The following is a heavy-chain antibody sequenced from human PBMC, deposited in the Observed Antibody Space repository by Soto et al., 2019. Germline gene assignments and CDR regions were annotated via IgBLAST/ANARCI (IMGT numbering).Heavy chain of an antibody. Sequence: QVQLVQSGAEVKKPGSSVKVSCKASGGTFSSYAISWVRQAPGQGLEWMGGIIPIFGTANYAQKFQGRVTITADESTSTAYMELSSLRSEDTAVYDCARTCIAARQTYYYYGMDVWGQGTTVTVSS. V-gene: IGHV1-69*01. CDR1: GGTFSSYA. D-gene: IGHD6-6*01. CDR2: IIPIFGTA. J-gene: IGHJ6*02. CDR3: ARTCIAARQTYYYYGMDV.